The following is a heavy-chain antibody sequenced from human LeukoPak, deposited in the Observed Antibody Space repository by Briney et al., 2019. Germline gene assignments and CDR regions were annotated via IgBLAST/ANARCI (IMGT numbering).Heavy chain of an antibody. J-gene: IGHJ4*02. CDR1: GGSFSGYY. Sequence: SETLSLTCAVYGGSFSGYYWSWIRQPPGKGLEWIGEINHSGSTNYNPSLKSRVTISVDTSKNQFSLKLTSVTAADAAVYFCARQLPTAAADTRGYFDYWGQGTVVTVSS. D-gene: IGHD6-25*01. CDR3: ARQLPTAAADTRGYFDY. V-gene: IGHV4-34*01. CDR2: INHSGST.